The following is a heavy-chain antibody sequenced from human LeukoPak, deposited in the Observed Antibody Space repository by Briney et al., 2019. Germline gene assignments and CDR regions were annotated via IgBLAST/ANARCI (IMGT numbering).Heavy chain of an antibody. J-gene: IGHJ4*02. CDR1: GDTFTYHH. V-gene: IGHV1-46*01. CDR3: ATEAPGSYYFDY. CDR2: VYVTGETT. Sequence: GASVKVSCQASGDTFTYHHIHWVRQAPGQGVAWMGAVYVTGETTRNTQNFQGRVTMTRDPSTGTVYMELTSLRSEDTAVYYCATEAPGSYYFDYWGQGVLVTVSS.